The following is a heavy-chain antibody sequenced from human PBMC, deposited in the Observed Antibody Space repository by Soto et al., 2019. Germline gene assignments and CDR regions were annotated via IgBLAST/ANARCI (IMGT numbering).Heavy chain of an antibody. J-gene: IGHJ4*02. V-gene: IGHV4-59*01. D-gene: IGHD3-16*02. Sequence: PSETLSLTCTVSGDSISSYSWSWIRQPPGKGLEWIGNIHYNGNTKYSPSLKSRVTMSVDTSKNNFYLKLISVTTADTAVYHCLRGPYDYVWGSDPPHFDYWGQGTLVT. CDR3: LRGPYDYVWGSDPPHFDY. CDR2: IHYNGNT. CDR1: GDSISSYS.